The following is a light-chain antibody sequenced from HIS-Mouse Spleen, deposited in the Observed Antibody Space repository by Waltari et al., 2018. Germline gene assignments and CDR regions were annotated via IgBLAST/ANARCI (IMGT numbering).Light chain of an antibody. V-gene: IGLV1-44*01. Sequence: QSVLTQPPPASGTPGQRVHVSCSGSSLYIGRKTVTLYQPLHRTYQHLPATAPKLLIYSNNRRPSGVPDRFSGSKSGTSASLAISGLQSEDEADYYCAAWDDSLNGPVFGGGTKLTVL. CDR1: SLYIGRKT. CDR2: SNN. CDR3: AAWDDSLNGPV. J-gene: IGLJ3*02.